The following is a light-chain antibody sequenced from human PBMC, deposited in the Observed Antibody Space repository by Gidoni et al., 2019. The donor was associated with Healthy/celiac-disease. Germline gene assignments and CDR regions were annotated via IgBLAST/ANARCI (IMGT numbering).Light chain of an antibody. J-gene: IGKJ3*01. CDR2: GAS. CDR3: QQRSNWLFT. Sequence: EIVLTQSPATLSLSPGERATLSCRASQSVTSYLDWYQHKPGQAPRLLIYGASNRATGIPARFSGSGSGTDFTLTISSLEPEDFAVYYCQQRSNWLFTFXPXTTVDI. CDR1: QSVTSY. V-gene: IGKV3-11*01.